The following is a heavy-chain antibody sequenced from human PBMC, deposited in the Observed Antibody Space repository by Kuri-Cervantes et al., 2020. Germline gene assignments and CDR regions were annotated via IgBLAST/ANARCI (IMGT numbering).Heavy chain of an antibody. CDR1: GGTFSSYT. V-gene: IGHV1-69*02. J-gene: IGHJ6*02. CDR3: ARGVTTAVYYYYGMDV. D-gene: IGHD4-11*01. Sequence: SVKVSCKASGGTFSSYTISWVRQAPGQGLERMGRIIPILGIANYAQKFQGRVTITADKSTSTAYMELSSLRSEDTAVYYCARGVTTAVYYYYGMDVWGQGTTVTVSS. CDR2: IIPILGIA.